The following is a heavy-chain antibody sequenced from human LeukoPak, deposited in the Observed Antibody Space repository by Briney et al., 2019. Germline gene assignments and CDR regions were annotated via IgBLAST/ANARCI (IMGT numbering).Heavy chain of an antibody. CDR3: ARGKPRRITMIVVAYRPIHFDY. J-gene: IGHJ4*02. D-gene: IGHD3-22*01. CDR1: GGSFSGYY. Sequence: SETLSLTCAVYGGSFSGYYWSWIRQPPGKGXEWIGEINHSGSTNYNPSLKSRVTISVDTSKNQFSLKLSSVTAADTAVYYCARGKPRRITMIVVAYRPIHFDYWGQGTLVTVSS. V-gene: IGHV4-34*01. CDR2: INHSGST.